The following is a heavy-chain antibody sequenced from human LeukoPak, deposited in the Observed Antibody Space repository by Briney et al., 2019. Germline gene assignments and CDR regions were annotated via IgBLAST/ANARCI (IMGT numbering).Heavy chain of an antibody. Sequence: GGSRRLSVVASGFTVGSNYMTWFRQVQGKGLEWVSVIYAGGRTHYADSVKGPFTISRDNSKDTLYLQMNNLRAEDTAVYYCARGRLAASTHAIDCWGQGTLVTVSS. D-gene: IGHD6-6*01. V-gene: IGHV3-53*01. CDR1: GFTVGSNY. J-gene: IGHJ4*02. CDR2: IYAGGRT. CDR3: ARGRLAASTHAIDC.